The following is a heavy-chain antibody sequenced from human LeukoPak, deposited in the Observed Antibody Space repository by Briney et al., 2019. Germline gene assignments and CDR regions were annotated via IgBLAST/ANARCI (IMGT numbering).Heavy chain of an antibody. D-gene: IGHD2-15*01. CDR2: IYYSGST. J-gene: IGHJ4*02. CDR3: ARGLRYCSGGSCYLFDY. V-gene: IGHV4-59*01. Sequence: SETLSLTCTVYGGSISSYYWSWIRQPPGKGLGWIGYIYYSGSTDYNPSLKSRVTISVDTSKNQFSLKLSSVTAADTAVYYCARGLRYCSGGSCYLFDYWGQGTLVTVSS. CDR1: GGSISSYY.